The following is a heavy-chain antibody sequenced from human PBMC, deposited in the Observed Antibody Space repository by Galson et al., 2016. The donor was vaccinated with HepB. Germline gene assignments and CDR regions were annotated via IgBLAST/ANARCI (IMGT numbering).Heavy chain of an antibody. V-gene: IGHV3-33*01. CDR1: GFTFSIYG. J-gene: IGHJ3*01. CDR2: IWFDGSKK. CDR3: ARDSLINQEDVFDV. D-gene: IGHD5-24*01. Sequence: SLRLSCAASGFTFSIYGMHWVRQAPGKGLEWVAVIWFDGSKKYYVDSVKGRFTISRDDSKNTLYLQMNSLRAEDTAVYYCARDSLINQEDVFDVWGQGTRVTVSS.